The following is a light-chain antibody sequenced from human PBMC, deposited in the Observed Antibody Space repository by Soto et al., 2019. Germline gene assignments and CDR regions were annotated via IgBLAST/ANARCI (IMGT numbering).Light chain of an antibody. V-gene: IGKV1-5*03. J-gene: IGKJ2*01. CDR3: QQYKSYWT. CDR1: QSISNW. CDR2: EAS. Sequence: DIQMTQSPATLSASVGDSVTITCRASQSISNWLAWYQLKPGKAPKLLIHEASNLQSGVPSTFSGSGSGTDFTLTLTSLQPEDFATYYCQQYKSYWTFGQGTRVELK.